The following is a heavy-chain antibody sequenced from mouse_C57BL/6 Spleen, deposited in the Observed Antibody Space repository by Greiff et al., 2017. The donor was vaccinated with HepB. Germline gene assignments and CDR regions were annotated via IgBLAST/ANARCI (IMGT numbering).Heavy chain of an antibody. CDR2: IYPRDGST. Sequence: VQLQQSGPELVKPGASVKLSCKASGYTITSYDINWVKQRPGQGLEWIGWIYPRDGSTKYNEKFKGKATLTVDTSSSTAYMELHSLTSEDSAVYFCARGGGYDVGWYFDVWGTGTTVTVSS. CDR3: ARGGGYDVGWYFDV. CDR1: GYTITSYD. V-gene: IGHV1-85*01. D-gene: IGHD2-2*01. J-gene: IGHJ1*03.